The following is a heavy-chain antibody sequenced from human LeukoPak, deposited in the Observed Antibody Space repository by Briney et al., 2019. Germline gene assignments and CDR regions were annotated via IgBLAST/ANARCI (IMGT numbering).Heavy chain of an antibody. CDR1: GFTFSSYE. CDR3: AELGITMIGGV. V-gene: IGHV3-48*03. CDR2: ISSSGSTI. J-gene: IGHJ6*04. D-gene: IGHD3-10*02. Sequence: PGGSLRLSCAASGFTFSSYEMKWVRQAPGKGLERVSYISSSGSTIYYADSVKGRFTISRDNAKNSLYLQMNSLRAEDTAVYYCAELGITMIGGVWGKGTTVTISS.